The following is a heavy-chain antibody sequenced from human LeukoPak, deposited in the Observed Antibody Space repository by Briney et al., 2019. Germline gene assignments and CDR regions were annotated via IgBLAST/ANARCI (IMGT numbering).Heavy chain of an antibody. CDR2: ISYDGSNK. J-gene: IGHJ5*02. Sequence: GRSLRLSCAASGFTFSSYGMHWVRQAPGKGLEWVAVISYDGSNKYYADSVKGRFTISRDNSKNTLYLQMNSLRAEDTAVYYCASDDDYYDSSGYYLPWGSGTLVTVSS. CDR1: GFTFSSYG. V-gene: IGHV3-30*19. D-gene: IGHD3-22*01. CDR3: ASDDDYYDSSGYYLP.